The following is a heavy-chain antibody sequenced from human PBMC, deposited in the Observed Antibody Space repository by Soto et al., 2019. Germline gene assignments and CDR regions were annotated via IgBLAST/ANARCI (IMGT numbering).Heavy chain of an antibody. CDR1: GFSLSTSGVG. CDR2: IYWNDDK. J-gene: IGHJ5*02. Sequence: QITLKESGPTLVKPTQTLTLTCTFSGFSLSTSGVGVGWIRQPPGKALEWLALIYWNDDKRYSPSLKSRLTITKDTSKYQVVLTMTNMDPVDTATYYCAHRHGYRVNYDFWSGYTPWGQGTLVTVSS. V-gene: IGHV2-5*01. D-gene: IGHD3-3*01. CDR3: AHRHGYRVNYDFWSGYTP.